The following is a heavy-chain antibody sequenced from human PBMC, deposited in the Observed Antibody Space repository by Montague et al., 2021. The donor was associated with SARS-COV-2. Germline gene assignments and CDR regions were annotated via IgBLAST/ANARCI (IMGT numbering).Heavy chain of an antibody. CDR1: GDSMNNYY. CDR3: ARAPIYRSSWYAYFDY. V-gene: IGHV4-59*01. D-gene: IGHD6-13*01. CDR2: INYSGST. J-gene: IGHJ4*02. Sequence: SETLSLTCTVSGDSMNNYYWSWIRQPPGKGLEWIGYINYSGSTHYNPSXXSRVTLSKDTSKNQFSLRLTSVTAADTAIYFCARAPIYRSSWYAYFDYWGQGTLDTVSS.